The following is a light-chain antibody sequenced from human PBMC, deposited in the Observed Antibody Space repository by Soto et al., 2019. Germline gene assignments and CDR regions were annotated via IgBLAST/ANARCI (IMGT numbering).Light chain of an antibody. V-gene: IGKV3-20*01. CDR1: QRVRSNY. CDR3: QHSDGSPRT. CDR2: VVF. Sequence: ETVLPQSPGTVSLSPGERATLSCTTSQRVRSNYFAWYQQKPGQAPRLLIYVVFSRATGIPDRFSGSGSGTDFTLTISGLEPEDSAVYYCQHSDGSPRTFGQGTKLEI. J-gene: IGKJ2*01.